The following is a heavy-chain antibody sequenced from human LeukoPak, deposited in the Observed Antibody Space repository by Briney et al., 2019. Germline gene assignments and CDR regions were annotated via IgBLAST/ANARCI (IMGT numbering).Heavy chain of an antibody. V-gene: IGHV3-15*01. CDR3: TRGAYGDYYFDS. CDR2: IKSKTDGGTT. CDR1: GFSFSTYY. Sequence: PGGSLRLSCAASGFSFSTYYVNWVRQAPGKGLEWVGRIKSKTDGGTTDYAAPVKGRFTISRDESENTLYLQMNNLKTEDTAVYFCTRGAYGDYYFDSWGQGTLVTVSS. D-gene: IGHD4-17*01. J-gene: IGHJ4*02.